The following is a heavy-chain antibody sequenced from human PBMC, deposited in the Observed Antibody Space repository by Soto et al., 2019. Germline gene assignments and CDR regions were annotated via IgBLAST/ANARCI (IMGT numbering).Heavy chain of an antibody. D-gene: IGHD6-19*01. CDR2: ISSSSSSYI. J-gene: IGHJ3*02. V-gene: IGHV3-21*01. Sequence: GGSLRLSCAASGFTFSSYSMNWVRQAPGKGLERVSSISSSSSSYIYYADSVKSRFTISRDNAKNSLYLQMNSLRAEDTAVYYCARDQPRIAVAGRRDAFDIWGQGTMVTVSS. CDR1: GFTFSSYS. CDR3: ARDQPRIAVAGRRDAFDI.